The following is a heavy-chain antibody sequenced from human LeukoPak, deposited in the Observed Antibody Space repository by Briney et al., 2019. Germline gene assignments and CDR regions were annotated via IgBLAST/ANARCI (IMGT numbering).Heavy chain of an antibody. D-gene: IGHD3-9*01. CDR1: GGSLSSYY. V-gene: IGHV4-59*01. Sequence: SETLSLTCTVSGGSLSSYYWSWIRQPPGKGLEWIGYIYYSGSTNYNPSLTSRVTISVDTSKNQFSLKLSSVTAADTAVYYCARARYDMPSWFDPWGQGTLVTVSS. CDR3: ARARYDMPSWFDP. CDR2: IYYSGST. J-gene: IGHJ5*02.